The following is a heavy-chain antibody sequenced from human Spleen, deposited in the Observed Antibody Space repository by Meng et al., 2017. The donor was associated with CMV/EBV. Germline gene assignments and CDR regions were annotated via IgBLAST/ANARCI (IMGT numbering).Heavy chain of an antibody. CDR3: GRSLSVATDSGIDS. D-gene: IGHD2-15*01. CDR1: GYTFTGYY. J-gene: IGHJ4*02. Sequence: SVKVSCKASGYTFTGYYMYWVRQAPGQGLEWMGGIIPIFGTVNYAQRFQGRVSITADESTSTAHMELTSLRSEDTAVYYCGRSLSVATDSGIDSWGQGTLVTVSS. CDR2: IIPIFGTV. V-gene: IGHV1-69*13.